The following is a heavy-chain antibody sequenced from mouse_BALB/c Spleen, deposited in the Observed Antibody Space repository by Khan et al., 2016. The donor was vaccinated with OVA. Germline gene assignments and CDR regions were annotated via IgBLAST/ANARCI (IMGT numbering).Heavy chain of an antibody. Sequence: QVQLKESGPGLVAPSQSLSITCTVSGFSLTSNGVYGVRQPPGKSLEWRGVIRAGGSRNYNSALMSRRSISKDNSNNQVFLQMTSLQTDDTAMYYCARLGDIWGQGTTLTVSS. V-gene: IGHV2-9*02. CDR3: ARLGDI. D-gene: IGHD3-1*01. CDR1: GFSLTSNG. CDR2: IRAGGSR. J-gene: IGHJ2*01.